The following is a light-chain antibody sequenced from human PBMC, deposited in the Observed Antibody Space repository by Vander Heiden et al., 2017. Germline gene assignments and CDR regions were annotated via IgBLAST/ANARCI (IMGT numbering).Light chain of an antibody. V-gene: IGKV1-39*01. CDR1: QSISKY. CDR3: QQGYSAPPMYS. Sequence: DLQMTQSPSSLSASVGDRVSITCRASQSISKYLNWYQQKPGKAPKLLGYAASTLQSGVPSRFSGSGSGTDFTLTISSLQPADFATYYCQQGYSAPPMYSFGPGTKLEIK. J-gene: IGKJ2*03. CDR2: AAS.